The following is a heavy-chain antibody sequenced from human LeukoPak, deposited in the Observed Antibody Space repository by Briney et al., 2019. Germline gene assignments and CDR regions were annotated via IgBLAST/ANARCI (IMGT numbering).Heavy chain of an antibody. CDR1: GGSISGSSSF. Sequence: PSETLSFTCSVSGGSISGSSSFWGWIRQPPGKGLEWIGSIYYSGSTYYNPSLKSRVTISVDTSKNQFSLKLSSVTAADTAVYYCATLLGYCSSTSCYSFDYWGQGTLVTVSS. D-gene: IGHD2-2*01. V-gene: IGHV4-39*01. J-gene: IGHJ4*02. CDR3: ATLLGYCSSTSCYSFDY. CDR2: IYYSGST.